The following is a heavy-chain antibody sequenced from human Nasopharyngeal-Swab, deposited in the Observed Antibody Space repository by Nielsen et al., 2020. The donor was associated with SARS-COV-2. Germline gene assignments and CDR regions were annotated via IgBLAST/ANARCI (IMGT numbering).Heavy chain of an antibody. V-gene: IGHV3-64*01. CDR3: AKGYKIYYYYYGMDV. CDR2: ISSNGGST. Sequence: GGSLRLSCAASGFTFSSYAMHWVRQAPGKGLEYVSAISSNGGSTYYANSVKGRFTISRDNSKNTLYLQMNSLRAEDTAVYYCAKGYKIYYYYYGMDVWGQGTTVTVSS. D-gene: IGHD1-1*01. CDR1: GFTFSSYA. J-gene: IGHJ6*02.